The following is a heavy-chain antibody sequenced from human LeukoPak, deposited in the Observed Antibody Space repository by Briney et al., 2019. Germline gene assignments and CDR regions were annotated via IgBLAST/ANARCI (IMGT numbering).Heavy chain of an antibody. D-gene: IGHD3-22*01. CDR1: GFSFYNAW. V-gene: IGHV3-15*07. Sequence: GGSLRLSCATSGFSFYNAWMNWVRQAPGKGLEWVGRIRSNSDGGTIDYAAPVKGRFTLSRDDSKDTLYLQMNGLQTEDTAVYYCATDFYDSTWGQGTLVTVSS. J-gene: IGHJ5*02. CDR3: ATDFYDST. CDR2: IRSNSDGGTI.